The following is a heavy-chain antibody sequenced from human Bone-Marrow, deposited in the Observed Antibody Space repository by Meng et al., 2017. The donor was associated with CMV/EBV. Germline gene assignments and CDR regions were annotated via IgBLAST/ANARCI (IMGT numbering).Heavy chain of an antibody. D-gene: IGHD3-3*01. J-gene: IGHJ3*02. CDR1: GYTFTSYD. CDR3: ARLYYDFWSGYYSQAFDI. CDR2: MNPNSGNT. Sequence: ASVKVSCKASGYTFTSYDINWVRQATGQGLEWMGWMNPNSGNTGYAQKFQGRVTITRNTSISTAYMELSSLRSEDTAVYYCARLYYDFWSGYYSQAFDIWGQGTRVTVSS. V-gene: IGHV1-8*03.